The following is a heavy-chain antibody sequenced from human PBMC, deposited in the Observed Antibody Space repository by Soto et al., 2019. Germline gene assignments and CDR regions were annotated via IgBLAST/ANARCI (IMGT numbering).Heavy chain of an antibody. CDR2: ISYTGTT. Sequence: TLSLTCSVSGGSIDDGYYYWNWIRQPPGKGLEWIGHISYTGTTYYNPSLKSRVTISRDTSKNQFSLKLSSVAAADTAMYYCARSSQEYCSGSSRYSGYWFDPWGQGTLVTVSS. CDR1: GGSIDDGYYY. V-gene: IGHV4-30-4*01. CDR3: ARSSQEYCSGSSRYSGYWFDP. D-gene: IGHD2-15*01. J-gene: IGHJ5*02.